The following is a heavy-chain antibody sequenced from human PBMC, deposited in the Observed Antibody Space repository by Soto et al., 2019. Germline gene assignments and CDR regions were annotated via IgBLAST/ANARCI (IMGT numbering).Heavy chain of an antibody. CDR3: ARHHVRGRTIAGAAEF. CDR2: FNHSGDT. V-gene: IGHV4-34*01. J-gene: IGHJ4*02. D-gene: IGHD1-26*01. Sequence: ETLTRSCTVYGASLSGYYWSWIRQPPGKALEWIGEFNHSGDTNYNPSLKSRVTISADTSKNQVFLNLSSVTAADTAMYYCARHHVRGRTIAGAAEFWGQGTLVTVSS. CDR1: GASLSGYY.